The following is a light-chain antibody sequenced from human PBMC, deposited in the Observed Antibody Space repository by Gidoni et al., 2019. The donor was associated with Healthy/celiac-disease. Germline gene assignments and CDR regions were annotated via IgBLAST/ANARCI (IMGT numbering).Light chain of an antibody. Sequence: SYVLTHPPSVSVAPGQTARITWWGNNIGSKSVHWYQQKPGQAPVLVVYDDSDRPSGIPERFSGSNSGNTATLTISRVEAGDEADYYCQVWDSSSDPPYVFGTGTKVTVL. CDR2: DDS. CDR3: QVWDSSSDPPYV. CDR1: NIGSKS. J-gene: IGLJ1*01. V-gene: IGLV3-21*02.